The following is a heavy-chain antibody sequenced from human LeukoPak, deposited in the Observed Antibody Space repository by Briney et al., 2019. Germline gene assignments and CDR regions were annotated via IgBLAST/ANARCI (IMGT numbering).Heavy chain of an antibody. J-gene: IGHJ4*02. V-gene: IGHV3-33*01. CDR2: MWSDGTKK. D-gene: IGHD1-26*01. CDR3: ARDKDSGGATGSIFDY. CDR1: GFTFSHYG. Sequence: GGSLRLSCAASGFTFSHYGMHWVRQAPGKGLEWVAVMWSDGTKKYYADSVKGRFTISRDNAKNSVYLQMNSLTAEDTAVYYCARDKDSGGATGSIFDYWGQGALVTVSS.